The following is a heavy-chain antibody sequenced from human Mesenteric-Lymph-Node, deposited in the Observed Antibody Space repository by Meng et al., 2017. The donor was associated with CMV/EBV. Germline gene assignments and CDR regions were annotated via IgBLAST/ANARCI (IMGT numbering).Heavy chain of an antibody. J-gene: IGHJ4*02. V-gene: IGHV1-2*02. CDR1: GYTFSGYY. CDR3: ARDSTASPGGY. Sequence: ASVKVSCKASGYTFSGYYMHWVRQAPGQGLEWMGWISPNSGATHYAQKFQGRVTMTRDTSISTAYMELSRLRSDDTAVYYCARDSTASPGGYWGQGTLVTVSS. CDR2: ISPNSGAT. D-gene: IGHD1-14*01.